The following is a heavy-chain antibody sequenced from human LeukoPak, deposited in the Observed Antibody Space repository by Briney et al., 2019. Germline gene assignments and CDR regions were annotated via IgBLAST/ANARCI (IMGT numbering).Heavy chain of an antibody. D-gene: IGHD3-22*01. J-gene: IGHJ4*02. V-gene: IGHV3-30*04. CDR1: GFTFRNYA. CDR2: LSYDGSNK. CDR3: ARDIRYYYDSSDYYWLDY. Sequence: GGSLRLSCAASGFTFRNYAIHWVRQAPGKGLEWVAVLSYDGSNKYYADSVKGRFTISRDNSRSTLYLQMNSLRAEDTAVYYCARDIRYYYDSSDYYWLDYWGQGTLVTVSS.